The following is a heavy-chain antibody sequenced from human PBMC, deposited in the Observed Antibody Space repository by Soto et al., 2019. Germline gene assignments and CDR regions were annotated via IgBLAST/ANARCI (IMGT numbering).Heavy chain of an antibody. J-gene: IGHJ2*01. Sequence: QVQLVQSGAEVKKPGASVKVSCKASGYTFTSHGISWVRQAPGQGLEWMGWISGYNGNTKYEHKGQGRVTMTTDTSTSTAYMELRRLRSDDKAVYYCARDLRGDFEFWSGENWYFDLWRRGTIVTLSS. CDR3: ARDLRGDFEFWSGENWYFDL. CDR1: GYTFTSHG. D-gene: IGHD3-3*01. CDR2: ISGYNGNT. V-gene: IGHV1-18*01.